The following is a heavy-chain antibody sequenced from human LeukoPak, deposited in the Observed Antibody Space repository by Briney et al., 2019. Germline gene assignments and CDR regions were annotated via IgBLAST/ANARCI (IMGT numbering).Heavy chain of an antibody. Sequence: GGSRRLSCVASGFTFSRFAMHWVRQAPGKGPEWVSLISSDATNKYYADSVKGRFTISRDNSRNTLYLQMNSLRAEDTAVYYCAKLGQIRHFDFVNWFDSWGQGTLVIVPS. CDR3: AKLGQIRHFDFVNWFDS. CDR2: ISSDATNK. CDR1: GFTFSRFA. V-gene: IGHV3-30*18. D-gene: IGHD3-9*01. J-gene: IGHJ5*01.